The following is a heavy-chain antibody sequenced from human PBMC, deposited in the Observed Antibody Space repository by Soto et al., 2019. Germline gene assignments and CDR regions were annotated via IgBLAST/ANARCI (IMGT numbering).Heavy chain of an antibody. Sequence: ASVKVSCKASGYTFTSYAMHWVRQAPGQRLEWMGWINAGNGNTKYSQKFQGRVTITRDTSASTAYMELSSLRSEDTAVYYCARGRGVITFGRVPATDYWGQGTLVTVSS. D-gene: IGHD3-16*01. CDR1: GYTFTSYA. V-gene: IGHV1-3*01. CDR3: ARGRGVITFGRVPATDY. CDR2: INAGNGNT. J-gene: IGHJ4*02.